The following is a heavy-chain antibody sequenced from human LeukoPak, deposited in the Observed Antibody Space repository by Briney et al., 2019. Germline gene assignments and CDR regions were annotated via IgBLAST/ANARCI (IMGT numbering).Heavy chain of an antibody. CDR1: GFTFSSYA. CDR3: AKGSSSFRIPYYFDY. V-gene: IGHV3-23*01. Sequence: GGSLRLSCAASGFTFSSYAMSWVRQAPGKGLEWVSAISGSGGSTYYADSVKGRFTISRDNSKNTLYLQMNSLRAEDTAVHYCAKGSSSFRIPYYFDYWGQGTLVTVSS. J-gene: IGHJ4*02. D-gene: IGHD6-6*01. CDR2: ISGSGGST.